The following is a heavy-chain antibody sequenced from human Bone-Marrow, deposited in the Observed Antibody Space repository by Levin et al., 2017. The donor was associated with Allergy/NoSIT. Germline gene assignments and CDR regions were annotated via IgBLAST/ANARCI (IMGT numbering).Heavy chain of an antibody. Sequence: LGESLKISCAASGFTFRHYTMNWVRQAPGKGLEWVSCITRSGDSTYYADSVKGRFTISRDNAKNSLYLQLNRLRDEDTAMYYCARDPARGYYDSSGYSGDHWGQGTLVTVSS. CDR1: GFTFRHYT. V-gene: IGHV3-48*02. CDR2: ITRSGDST. D-gene: IGHD3-22*01. J-gene: IGHJ4*02. CDR3: ARDPARGYYDSSGYSGDH.